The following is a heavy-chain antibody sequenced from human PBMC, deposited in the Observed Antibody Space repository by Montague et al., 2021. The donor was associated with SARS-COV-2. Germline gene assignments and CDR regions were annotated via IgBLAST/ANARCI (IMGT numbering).Heavy chain of an antibody. CDR3: ARESGYRSGWRDYYGMDD. CDR2: LYTSGST. D-gene: IGHD6-19*01. CDR1: GGSISNYY. Sequence: SETLSLTCTVSGGSISNYYWTWIRQPAGKGLEWIGRLYTSGSTTYNPSLKSRVTMSVDTSKDQFSLNVTSVTAADTAIYYCARESGYRSGWRDYYGMDDWGQGTTVTVS. J-gene: IGHJ6*02. V-gene: IGHV4-4*07.